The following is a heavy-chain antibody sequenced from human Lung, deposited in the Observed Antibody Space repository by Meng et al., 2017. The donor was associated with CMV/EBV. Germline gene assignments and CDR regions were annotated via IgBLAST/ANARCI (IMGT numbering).Heavy chain of an antibody. CDR2: ISAYTGNT. Sequence: ASXXVSXKTSGYTFNSFGISWVRQAPGQGLEWLGWISAYTGNTFYAQNLQGRVTMTTDTSTSTAYMELSSLTSEDTAVYYCARDLILVLTAAFDPWGQGTLVTVSS. V-gene: IGHV1-18*01. CDR1: GYTFNSFG. J-gene: IGHJ5*02. D-gene: IGHD4/OR15-4a*01. CDR3: ARDLILVLTAAFDP.